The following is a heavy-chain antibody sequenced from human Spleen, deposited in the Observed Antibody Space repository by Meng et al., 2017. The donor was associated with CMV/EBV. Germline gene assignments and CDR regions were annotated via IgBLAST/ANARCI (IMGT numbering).Heavy chain of an antibody. CDR1: GYTFTDYY. J-gene: IGHJ5*02. D-gene: IGHD3-3*01. Sequence: ASVKVSCKTSGYTFTDYYLHWVRQSPGQGLEWMGWINPNIGATNYAQKFQGRVTMTRDTSITATYLGLSRLRSDYTAVYYCARALTSVFGVIIFEKNMFDPWGQGTLVTVSS. CDR3: ARALTSVFGVIIFEKNMFDP. V-gene: IGHV1-2*02. CDR2: INPNIGAT.